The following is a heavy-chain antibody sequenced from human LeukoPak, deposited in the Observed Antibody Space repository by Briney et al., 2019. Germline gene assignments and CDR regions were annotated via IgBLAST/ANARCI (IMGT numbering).Heavy chain of an antibody. Sequence: GGSLRLSCAASGFTLSSYAMSWVRQAPGKGLEWVSAISGSGGSTYYADSVKGRFTISRDNSKNTLYLQMNSLRAEDTAVYYCAKDYVRSSGYYYRDYWGQGTLVTVSS. J-gene: IGHJ4*02. CDR1: GFTLSSYA. D-gene: IGHD3-22*01. V-gene: IGHV3-23*01. CDR3: AKDYVRSSGYYYRDY. CDR2: ISGSGGST.